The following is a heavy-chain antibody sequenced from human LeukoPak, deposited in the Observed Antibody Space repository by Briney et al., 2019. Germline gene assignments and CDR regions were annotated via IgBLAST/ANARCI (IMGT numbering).Heavy chain of an antibody. D-gene: IGHD4-17*01. CDR2: IYYSGST. CDR1: GGSISSSSYY. V-gene: IGHV4-39*01. J-gene: IGHJ4*02. CDR3: ARLGATVTTFDY. Sequence: SETLSLTCTVSGGSISSSSYYWGWIRQPPGKGLEWIGSIYYSGSTYYNPSLKGRVTISVDTSKNQFSLKLSSVTAADTAVYYCARLGATVTTFDYWGQGTLVTVSS.